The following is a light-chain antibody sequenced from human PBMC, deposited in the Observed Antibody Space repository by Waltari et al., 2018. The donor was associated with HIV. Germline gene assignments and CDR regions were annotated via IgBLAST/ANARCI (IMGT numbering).Light chain of an antibody. CDR3: QQYSNWPLT. CDR2: GAS. Sequence: EIVMVQSPATLSVSPGETATVSCRASQSVSSSLAWYQQKPGQAPRLLIYGASTRATGIAARFSGSGSGTDFTLTISSLQSEDFVVYYCQQYSNWPLTFGGGTKVEI. J-gene: IGKJ4*01. V-gene: IGKV3-15*01. CDR1: QSVSSS.